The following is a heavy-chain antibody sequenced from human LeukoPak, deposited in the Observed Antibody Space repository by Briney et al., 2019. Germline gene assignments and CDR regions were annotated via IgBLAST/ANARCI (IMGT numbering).Heavy chain of an antibody. Sequence: SETLSLTCIVSGGSISSSSYYWAWIRQPPGKGLEWIGSIYYSGSTYYNPSLKSRVTISVDTSKNQFSLKVNSVTAADTAVYYCARRPRIYYGSGTFYGDYFDCWGQGTLVTVSS. J-gene: IGHJ4*02. CDR1: GGSISSSSYY. CDR2: IYYSGST. CDR3: ARRPRIYYGSGTFYGDYFDC. D-gene: IGHD3-10*01. V-gene: IGHV4-39*01.